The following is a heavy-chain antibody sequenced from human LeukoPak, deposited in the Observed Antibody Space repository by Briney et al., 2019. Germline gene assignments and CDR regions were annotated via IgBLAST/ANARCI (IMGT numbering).Heavy chain of an antibody. CDR1: GGSFSGYY. J-gene: IGHJ4*02. Sequence: SETLSLTCAVYGGSFSGYYWSWIRQPPGKGLEWIGEINHSGSTNYNPSLKSRVTISVDTSKNQFSLKLSSVTAADTAVYYCAREWVGGSGSYYNPYYFDYWGQGTLVTVS. CDR2: INHSGST. D-gene: IGHD3-10*01. V-gene: IGHV4-34*01. CDR3: AREWVGGSGSYYNPYYFDY.